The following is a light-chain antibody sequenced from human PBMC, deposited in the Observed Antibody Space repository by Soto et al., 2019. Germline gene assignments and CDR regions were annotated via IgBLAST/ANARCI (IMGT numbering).Light chain of an antibody. Sequence: ELVLTQSPGTLSLSPGDRATLSCRSSQSAYSSYLYWYQQKPGQAPRLLIYGASNRATGIPDRFSGSGSGTDFTLTISGLEPEDFAVYYCQQYGTSLFTFGGGTRVEIK. CDR3: QQYGTSLFT. CDR1: QSAYSSY. CDR2: GAS. V-gene: IGKV3-20*01. J-gene: IGKJ4*01.